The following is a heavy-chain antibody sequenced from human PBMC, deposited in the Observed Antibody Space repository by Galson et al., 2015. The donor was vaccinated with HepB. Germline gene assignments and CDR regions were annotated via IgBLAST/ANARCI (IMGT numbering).Heavy chain of an antibody. D-gene: IGHD4-11*01. J-gene: IGHJ6*02. Sequence: SVKVSCKASGYTFTSYALNWVRQAPGQGLEWMGWINTNTGNPGYAQGLTGRFVFSLDTSVSTAHLQISSLKAEDTAVYYCASTSTVADGLGMDVWGRGTAVTVSS. CDR2: INTNTGNP. V-gene: IGHV7-4-1*02. CDR3: ASTSTVADGLGMDV. CDR1: GYTFTSYA.